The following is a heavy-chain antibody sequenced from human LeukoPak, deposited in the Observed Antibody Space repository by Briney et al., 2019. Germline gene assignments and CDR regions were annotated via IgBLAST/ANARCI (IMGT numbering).Heavy chain of an antibody. V-gene: IGHV1-69*06. CDR3: ASFGSEYQLLQTYYYYMDV. J-gene: IGHJ6*03. D-gene: IGHD2-2*01. CDR1: GGTFSSYA. Sequence: SVKVSCKASGGTFSSYAISWVRQAPGQGLEWMGGIIPIFGTANYAQKFQGRVTITADKSTSTAYMELSSLRSEDTAVYYCASFGSEYQLLQTYYYYMDVWGKGTTVTVSS. CDR2: IIPIFGTA.